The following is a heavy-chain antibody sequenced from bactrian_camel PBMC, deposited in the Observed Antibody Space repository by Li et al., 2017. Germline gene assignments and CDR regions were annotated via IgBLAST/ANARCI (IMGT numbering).Heavy chain of an antibody. J-gene: IGHJ4*01. CDR2: IRRAGIT. V-gene: IGHV3S55*01. CDR3: AADPRPLIGYCSGRLDDYTY. D-gene: IGHD3*01. Sequence: HVQLVESGGGLVQAGGSLRLSCAASGLPGSRYCMGWFRQAPEKDREAVATIRRAGITWYVESVKGRFTISQDNAKKSLYLQMNSLKPEDTAMYYCAADPRPLIGYCSGRLDDYTYWGQGTQVTVS. CDR1: GLPGSRYC.